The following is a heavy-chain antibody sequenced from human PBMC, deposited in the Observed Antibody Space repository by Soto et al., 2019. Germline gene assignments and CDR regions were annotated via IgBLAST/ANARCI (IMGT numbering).Heavy chain of an antibody. V-gene: IGHV3-33*01. CDR3: ARDQNSYEPLYYFDY. J-gene: IGHJ4*02. CDR1: GFTFSSYG. D-gene: IGHD5-12*01. Sequence: QVQLVESGGGVVQPGRSLRLSCAASGFTFSSYGMHWVRQAPGKGLEWVAVIWYDGSNKYYADSVKGRFTISRDNSKNTLYLQMNSLRAEDTAVYYCARDQNSYEPLYYFDYWGQGTLVTVSS. CDR2: IWYDGSNK.